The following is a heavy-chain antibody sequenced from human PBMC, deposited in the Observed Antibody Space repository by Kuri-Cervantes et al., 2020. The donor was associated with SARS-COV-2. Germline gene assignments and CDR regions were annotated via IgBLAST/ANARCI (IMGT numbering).Heavy chain of an antibody. CDR3: ARVAGYDSGGYLDY. Sequence: SETLSLTCTVSGGSISSYYWSWIRQPPGKGLEWIGYIYYSGSTNYNPSLKSRVTISVDTSKNQFSLKLSSVTAADTAVYYCARVAGYDSGGYLDYCGQGNLVTVSS. D-gene: IGHD3-22*01. J-gene: IGHJ4*02. V-gene: IGHV4-59*08. CDR2: IYYSGST. CDR1: GGSISSYY.